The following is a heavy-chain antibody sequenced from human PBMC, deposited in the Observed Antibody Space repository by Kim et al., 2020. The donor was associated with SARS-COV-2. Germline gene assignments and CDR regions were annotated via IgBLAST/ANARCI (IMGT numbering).Heavy chain of an antibody. J-gene: IGHJ6*02. CDR1: GFTLRSNY. CDR2: IYSGGKA. Sequence: GGSLRLSCAASGFTLRSNYMNWVRQVPGRGLEWVSVIYSGGKAYYADSVKGRFTISRDDSKNTLYLQMTGLRADDTAVYYCAREVSLRFGEFPPNYVDVWGQGTTVTVAS. CDR3: AREVSLRFGEFPPNYVDV. D-gene: IGHD3-10*01. V-gene: IGHV3-53*01.